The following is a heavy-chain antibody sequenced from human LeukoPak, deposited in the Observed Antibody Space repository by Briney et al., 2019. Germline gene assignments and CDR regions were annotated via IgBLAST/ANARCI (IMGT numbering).Heavy chain of an antibody. CDR2: IYSGGST. D-gene: IGHD3-3*01. Sequence: PGGSLRLSCAASGFTVSSNYMSWVRQAPGKGLEWVSVIYSGGSTYYADPVKGRFTISRDNSKNTLYLQMNSLRAEDTAVYYCAKDVRGFTIFGVAAGYMDVWGKGTTVTVSS. J-gene: IGHJ6*03. CDR1: GFTVSSNY. CDR3: AKDVRGFTIFGVAAGYMDV. V-gene: IGHV3-53*01.